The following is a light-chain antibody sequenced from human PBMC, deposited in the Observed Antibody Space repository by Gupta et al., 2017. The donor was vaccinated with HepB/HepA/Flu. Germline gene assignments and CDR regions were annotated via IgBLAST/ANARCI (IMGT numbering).Light chain of an antibody. CDR1: QSVSGNS. J-gene: IGKJ5*01. CDR3: QQFHSSPIT. V-gene: IGKV3-20*01. CDR2: SAS. Sequence: EIVLTQSAGTLCLSPGERATLSCRASQSVSGNSIAWYQHKPGQSPRLLIYSASSGATGIPDRFSGSGSGTDFTLTISSLQPEDFAVYYCQQFHSSPITFGQGTQLE.